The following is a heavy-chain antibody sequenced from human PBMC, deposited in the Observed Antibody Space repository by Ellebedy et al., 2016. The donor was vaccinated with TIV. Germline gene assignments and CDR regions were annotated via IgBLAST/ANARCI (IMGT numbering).Heavy chain of an antibody. V-gene: IGHV3-7*01. J-gene: IGHJ4*02. D-gene: IGHD2-21*02. CDR1: GFTFSAYW. Sequence: GGSLRLSXAASGFTFSAYWMSWVRQAPGKGLEWLAKTNQRGSDSYYVDSVRGRFTISRDNSRNSLYLQMNSLTSEDTAVYYCARYGDYDFNSWGQGTLVTVSS. CDR2: TNQRGSDS. CDR3: ARYGDYDFNS.